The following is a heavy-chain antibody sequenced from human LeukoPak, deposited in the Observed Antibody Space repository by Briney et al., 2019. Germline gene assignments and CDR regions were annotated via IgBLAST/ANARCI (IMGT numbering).Heavy chain of an antibody. J-gene: IGHJ3*01. V-gene: IGHV3-15*01. D-gene: IGHD3-22*01. CDR2: ITSKSSGEIR. CDR1: GFTFSNAW. Sequence: GGSLRLSCVASGFTFSNAWMTWVRQAPGRGLEWVGRITSKSSGEIRVYATPVQGRFTISRDDSKNTVYVQVNSLKTEDTAVYYCITGFWDSSGFYHGDDAFDVWGQGTLVAVSS. CDR3: ITGFWDSSGFYHGDDAFDV.